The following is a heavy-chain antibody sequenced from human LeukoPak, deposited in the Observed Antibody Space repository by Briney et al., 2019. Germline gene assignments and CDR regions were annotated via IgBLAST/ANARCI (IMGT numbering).Heavy chain of an antibody. CDR2: IYSDGSRT. CDR3: ARDPGGMAAGFDP. CDR1: GFTFSSYW. Sequence: GGSLRLSCAASGFTFSSYWMHWVRRAPGKGLVWVSRIYSDGSRTNYADSVKGRFTISRDNAKNTLYLQMNSLRAEDTAVYYCARDPGGMAAGFDPWGQGTLVTVSS. J-gene: IGHJ5*02. V-gene: IGHV3-74*01. D-gene: IGHD6-13*01.